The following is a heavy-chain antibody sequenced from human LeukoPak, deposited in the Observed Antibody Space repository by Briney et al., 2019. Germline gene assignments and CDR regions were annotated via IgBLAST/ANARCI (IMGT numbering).Heavy chain of an antibody. D-gene: IGHD1-26*01. CDR2: INPSGGST. Sequence: GASVRVSCKASGYTFTSYYMCWVRQAPGQGLEWMGIINPSGGSTSYAQKFQDRVTMTRDTSTSTVYMELSGLRSEDTAVYYCARGYTWESGSFYIDHWGQGTLVTASP. CDR1: GYTFTSYY. CDR3: ARGYTWESGSFYIDH. J-gene: IGHJ4*02. V-gene: IGHV1-46*01.